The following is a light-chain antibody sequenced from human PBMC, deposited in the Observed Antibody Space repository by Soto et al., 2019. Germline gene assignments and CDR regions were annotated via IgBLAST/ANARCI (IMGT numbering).Light chain of an antibody. V-gene: IGKV2-28*01. CDR1: QSLLHSNGYNY. CDR3: MQAVQTPWT. J-gene: IGKJ1*01. Sequence: DIVMTQSPLSLPVTPGEPASISCRSSQSLLHSNGYNYLDWYLQKPGQSPHLLIYLGSHRAAGVPDRFSGSGSGTDFTLKISRVEAEDVGVYYCMQAVQTPWTFGQGTKVEI. CDR2: LGS.